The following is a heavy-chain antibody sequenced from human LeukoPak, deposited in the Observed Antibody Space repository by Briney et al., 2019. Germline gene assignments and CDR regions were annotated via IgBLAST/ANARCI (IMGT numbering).Heavy chain of an antibody. CDR3: TTVSYDSSGYYSSLYYYYYMDV. J-gene: IGHJ6*03. Sequence: GVSLTLSCAASGFTSSNAWMSWVRQAPGKGLEWVGRIKSKTDGGTTDYAAPVKGRFTISRDDSKTTLYLQMNSLKTEDTAVYYCTTVSYDSSGYYSSLYYYYYMDVWGKGTTVTVSS. CDR1: GFTSSNAW. CDR2: IKSKTDGGTT. V-gene: IGHV3-15*01. D-gene: IGHD3-22*01.